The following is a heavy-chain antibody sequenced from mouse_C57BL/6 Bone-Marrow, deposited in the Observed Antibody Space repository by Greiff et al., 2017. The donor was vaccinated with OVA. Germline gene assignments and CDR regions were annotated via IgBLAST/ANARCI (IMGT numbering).Heavy chain of an antibody. V-gene: IGHV1-82*01. CDR2: IYPGAGDT. D-gene: IGHD2-1*01. CDR1: GYAFSSSW. Sequence: LVESGPELVKPGASVKISCKASGYAFSSSWMNWVKQRPGKGLEWIGRIYPGAGDTNYNGKSKGKATLTADKSSSTAYRQRSSLTSEDSAVYFCARTEYGNYDAMDYWGQGTSVTVSS. CDR3: ARTEYGNYDAMDY. J-gene: IGHJ4*01.